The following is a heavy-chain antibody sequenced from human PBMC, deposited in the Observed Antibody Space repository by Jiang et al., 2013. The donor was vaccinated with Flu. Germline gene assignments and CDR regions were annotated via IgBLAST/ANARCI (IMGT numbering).Heavy chain of an antibody. J-gene: IGHJ4*02. Sequence: KPTQTLTLTCTFSGFSLKTSAEAVGWIRQPPGKALEWLAIIYWDDDQVYSPSLKSRLTITKDTSKNQVVLTMTNMDPVDTATYYCAHTTYDFVWGSYRSTYYFDFWGQGTLVTVSS. V-gene: IGHV2-5*02. D-gene: IGHD3-16*02. CDR3: AHTTYDFVWGSYRSTYYFDF. CDR1: GFSLKTSAEA. CDR2: IYWDDDQ.